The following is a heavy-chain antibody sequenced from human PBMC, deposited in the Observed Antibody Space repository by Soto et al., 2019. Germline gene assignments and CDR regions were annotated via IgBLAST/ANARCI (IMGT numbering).Heavy chain of an antibody. CDR1: GFTFSSYW. J-gene: IGHJ3*02. D-gene: IGHD6-13*01. CDR3: AREKGPGIAAKDAFDI. Sequence: GGSLRLSCAASGFTFSSYWMSWVRQAPGKGLEWVANIKQDGSEKYYVDSVKGRFTISRDNAKNSLYLQMNSLRAEDTAVYYCAREKGPGIAAKDAFDIWGQGTMVTVSS. V-gene: IGHV3-7*05. CDR2: IKQDGSEK.